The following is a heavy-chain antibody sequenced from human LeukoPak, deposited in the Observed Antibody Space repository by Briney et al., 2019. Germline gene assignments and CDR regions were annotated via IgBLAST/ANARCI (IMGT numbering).Heavy chain of an antibody. Sequence: WETLSLTSAVYGGSFSDYYWSWIRQPPRKGLEWIGEINHSGSTNYNPSLKSRVTISVDTSKNQFSLKLSSVTAADTAVYYCARGAYGGNSVDYWGQGTLVTVSS. CDR2: INHSGST. CDR1: GGSFSDYY. J-gene: IGHJ4*02. CDR3: ARGAYGGNSVDY. V-gene: IGHV4-34*01. D-gene: IGHD4-23*01.